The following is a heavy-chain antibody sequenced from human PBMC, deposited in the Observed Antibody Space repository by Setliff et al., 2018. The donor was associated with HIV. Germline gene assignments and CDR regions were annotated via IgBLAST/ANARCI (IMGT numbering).Heavy chain of an antibody. D-gene: IGHD2-2*01. CDR3: TTKPPAADFHH. Sequence: LRLSCAASGFTFTTAWMNWVRQAPGTGLEWVGRIKSKTDGGTTEHAAPVKGRFTISRDDSKNTLYLQMNSLKTEDTAIYYCTTKPPAADFHHWGQGTLVTVSS. CDR1: GFTFTTAW. J-gene: IGHJ1*01. CDR2: IKSKTDGGTT. V-gene: IGHV3-15*07.